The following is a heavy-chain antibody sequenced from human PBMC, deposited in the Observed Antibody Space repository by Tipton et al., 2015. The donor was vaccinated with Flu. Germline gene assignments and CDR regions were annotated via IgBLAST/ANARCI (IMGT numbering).Heavy chain of an antibody. J-gene: IGHJ4*02. CDR3: ARGFNYYGSGSPYYFDY. D-gene: IGHD3-10*01. CDR2: IKQDGSEK. V-gene: IGHV3-7*01. CDR1: GFTFSSYW. Sequence: GSLRLSCAASGFTFSSYWMSWVRQAPGKGLEWVANIKQDGSEKYYVDSVKGRFTISRDNAKNSLHLQMNSLRAEDTAVYYCARGFNYYGSGSPYYFDYWGQGTLVTVSS.